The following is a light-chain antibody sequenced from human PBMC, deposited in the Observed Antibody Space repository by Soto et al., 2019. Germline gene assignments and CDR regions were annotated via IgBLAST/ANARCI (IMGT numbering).Light chain of an antibody. V-gene: IGKV1-33*01. CDR3: QQYENYWT. CDR2: DAS. Sequence: DIQMTQSPSSLSASVGDRVSFTCQASQDISKFLNWYQQKPGKAPKLLIYDASNLESGVPSRFSGSGSGTEFTLTISNLQPDDFATYYCQQYENYWTFGQGTKVDIK. J-gene: IGKJ1*01. CDR1: QDISKF.